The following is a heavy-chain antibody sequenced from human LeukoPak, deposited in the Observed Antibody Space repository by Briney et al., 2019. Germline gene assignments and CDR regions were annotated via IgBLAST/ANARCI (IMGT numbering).Heavy chain of an antibody. CDR1: GFTFSRYA. CDR2: VCTDGDT. D-gene: IGHD6-19*01. V-gene: IGHV3-23*01. CDR3: ARSRSGSVAGTSDY. J-gene: IGHJ4*02. Sequence: GGALRLSCAASGFTFSRYAMSWVRQAPGKGLEGVSSVCTDGDTYYTDSVKGRFTISRDVSRNTLFLQMISLRADDTALYYCARSRSGSVAGTSDYWGQGTLVIVSS.